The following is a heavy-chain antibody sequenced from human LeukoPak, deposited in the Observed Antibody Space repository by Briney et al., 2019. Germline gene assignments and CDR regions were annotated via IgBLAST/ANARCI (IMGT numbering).Heavy chain of an antibody. CDR2: IKSNGSGT. J-gene: IGHJ3*02. D-gene: IGHD5-18*01. CDR3: AREGVDTAMVKASGGAFDI. Sequence: PGGSLRLSCAASGFTFSSYWMHWARQAPGKGLVWVSRIKSNGSGTTYADSVQGRFTISRDNAKNSLYLQMNSLRAEDTAVYYCAREGVDTAMVKASGGAFDIWGQGTMVTVSS. V-gene: IGHV3-74*01. CDR1: GFTFSSYW.